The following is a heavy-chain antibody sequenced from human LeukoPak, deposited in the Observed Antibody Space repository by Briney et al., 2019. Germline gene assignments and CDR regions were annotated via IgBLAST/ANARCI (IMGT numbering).Heavy chain of an antibody. V-gene: IGHV3-64D*06. Sequence: GGSLRLSCSASGFTFSSYAMHWVRHPPGQGLEYVSAVSSNGGSTYYADSVKGRFTISRDNSKNTLYLQMRSLRAEDAAVYYCVKDLVAAIGFYDWFDPWGQGTLVTVSS. CDR1: GFTFSSYA. CDR2: VSSNGGST. CDR3: VKDLVAAIGFYDWFDP. D-gene: IGHD2-15*01. J-gene: IGHJ5*02.